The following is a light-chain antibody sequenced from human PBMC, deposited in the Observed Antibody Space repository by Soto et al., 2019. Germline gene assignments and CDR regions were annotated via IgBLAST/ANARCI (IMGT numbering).Light chain of an antibody. CDR1: ALPKHY. V-gene: IGLV3-25*03. CDR3: QSADNSGTYRV. J-gene: IGLJ3*02. CDR2: KDT. Sequence: SYELTQPPSVSVSPGQTARINCSGDALPKHYAYWYQQRPSQAPMLIIYKDTERPSGIPERFSGSTSGTTVTLTISGVQAEDEADYYCQSADNSGTYRVFGGGTKVTVL.